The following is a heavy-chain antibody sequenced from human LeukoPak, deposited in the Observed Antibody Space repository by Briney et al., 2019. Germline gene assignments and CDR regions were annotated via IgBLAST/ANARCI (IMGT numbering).Heavy chain of an antibody. CDR1: GGSISSYNYY. Sequence: PSETLSLTCTVSGGSISSYNYYWGWIRQPPGKGLEWIGSVYYTGSTYYNPSLNSRVTVSVGTSKNQFSLKLSSVTAADTAVYYCAMMGWFGDQNKDWFGPWGQGTLDTVSS. J-gene: IGHJ5*02. CDR3: AMMGWFGDQNKDWFGP. D-gene: IGHD3-10*01. CDR2: VYYTGST. V-gene: IGHV4-39*01.